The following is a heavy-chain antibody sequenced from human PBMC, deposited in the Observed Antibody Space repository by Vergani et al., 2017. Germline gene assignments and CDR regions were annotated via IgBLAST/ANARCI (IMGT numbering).Heavy chain of an antibody. V-gene: IGHV3-74*01. CDR2: INSDGSST. J-gene: IGHJ6*02. CDR1: GFTFSSYW. D-gene: IGHD3-10*01. Sequence: EVRLVESGGGLVQPGGSLRLSCAASGFTFSSYWMHWVRQAPGKGLVWVSRINSDGSSTSYADSVKGRFTISRDIAKNTLYLQMNSLRAEDTAVYYCARVVTMVRGANIYYYYGMDVWGQGTTVTVSS. CDR3: ARVVTMVRGANIYYYYGMDV.